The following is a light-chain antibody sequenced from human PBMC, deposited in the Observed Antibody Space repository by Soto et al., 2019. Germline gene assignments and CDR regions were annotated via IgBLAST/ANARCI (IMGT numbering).Light chain of an antibody. Sequence: DIQMTQSPSSLSASVGDRVTITCRASQSISSYLNWYQQKPGKAPKLLIYAASTLQSGVPSRFSGSGSGTEFTLTISSLQPEDVATYYCQQVKSYPLLTFGGGTKVDIK. CDR2: AAS. V-gene: IGKV1-9*01. CDR3: QQVKSYPLLT. J-gene: IGKJ4*01. CDR1: QSISSY.